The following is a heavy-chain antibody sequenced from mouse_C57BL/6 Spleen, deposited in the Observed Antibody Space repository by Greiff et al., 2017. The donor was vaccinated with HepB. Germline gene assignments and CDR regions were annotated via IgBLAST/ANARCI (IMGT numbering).Heavy chain of an antibody. CDR1: GYTFTSYG. J-gene: IGHJ2*01. CDR3: ARKDWDVGFDY. CDR2: IYPRSGNT. V-gene: IGHV1-81*01. D-gene: IGHD4-1*01. Sequence: QVQLKESGAELARPGASVKLSCKASGYTFTSYGISWVKQRTGQGLEWIGEIYPRSGNTYYNEKFKGKATLTADKSSSTAYMELRSLTSEDSAVYFCARKDWDVGFDYWGQGTTLTVSS.